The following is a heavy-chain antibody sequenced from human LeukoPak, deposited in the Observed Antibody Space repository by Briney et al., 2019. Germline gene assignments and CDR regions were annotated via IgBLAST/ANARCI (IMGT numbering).Heavy chain of an antibody. D-gene: IGHD6-13*01. CDR2: IIPIVGTA. Sequence: SVKVSCKSSGGTFSSYAISWVRQAPGQGLEWMGGIIPIVGTANYAQKFQGRVTITADESTSTAYMELSSLRSEDTAVYYCARDVRGAAAQGYWGQGTLVTVSS. CDR3: ARDVRGAAAQGY. CDR1: GGTFSSYA. J-gene: IGHJ4*02. V-gene: IGHV1-69*01.